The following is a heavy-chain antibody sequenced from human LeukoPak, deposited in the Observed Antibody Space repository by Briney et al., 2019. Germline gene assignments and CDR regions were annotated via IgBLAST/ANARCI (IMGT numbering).Heavy chain of an antibody. CDR1: GYTFTSYY. D-gene: IGHD4-11*01. J-gene: IGHJ6*03. V-gene: IGHV1-46*01. Sequence: ASVKVSCKASGYTFTSYYMHWVRQAPGQGLEWMGIINPSGGSTSYARKFQGRVTMTRDMSTSTVYMELSSLRSEDTAVYYCARGIHDYSFIDLQYYYYYMDVWGKGTTVTVSS. CDR3: ARGIHDYSFIDLQYYYYYMDV. CDR2: INPSGGST.